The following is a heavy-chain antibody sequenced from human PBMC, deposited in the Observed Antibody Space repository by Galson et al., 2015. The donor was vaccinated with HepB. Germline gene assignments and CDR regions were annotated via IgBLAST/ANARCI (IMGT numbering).Heavy chain of an antibody. CDR3: AAQPVIPGTTVDQ. Sequence: SLRLSCAASGFTLSSYSMHWVRQAPGKGLEWVAVMSYDGIHKYYADSLKGRFTVSRDDSKNTLYLQVNSLRLEDTAVFYGAAQPVIPGTTVDQWGQGTLVTVSS. V-gene: IGHV3-30*04. CDR1: GFTLSSYS. CDR2: MSYDGIHK. J-gene: IGHJ4*02. D-gene: IGHD3-16*02.